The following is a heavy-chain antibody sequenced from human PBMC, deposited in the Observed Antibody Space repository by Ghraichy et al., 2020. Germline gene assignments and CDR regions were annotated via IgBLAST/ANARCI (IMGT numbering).Heavy chain of an antibody. CDR3: ARDRREYSSSSAEWYFDL. CDR1: GGTFSSYA. CDR2: IIPILGTA. D-gene: IGHD6-6*01. J-gene: IGHJ2*01. V-gene: IGHV1-69*04. Sequence: SVKVSCKASGGTFSSYAISWVRQAPGQGLEWMGRIIPILGTANYAQKFQDKVTITADKSTNTAYMELSSLRSEDTAIYYCARDRREYSSSSAEWYFDLWGRGTLVTVSS.